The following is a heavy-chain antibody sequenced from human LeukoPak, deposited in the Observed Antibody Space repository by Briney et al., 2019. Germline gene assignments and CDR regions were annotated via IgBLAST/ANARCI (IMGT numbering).Heavy chain of an antibody. Sequence: GGSLRLSCAASGFSFSSYAMHWVRQAPGKGLEWVALISYDGRNRYYADSVKGRFTISRDNSKNTLYLQMSSLRAEDTAVYYCARDLKGSLDFDYWGQGTLVTVSS. V-gene: IGHV3-30*04. CDR2: ISYDGRNR. J-gene: IGHJ4*02. CDR3: ARDLKGSLDFDY. D-gene: IGHD1-26*01. CDR1: GFSFSSYA.